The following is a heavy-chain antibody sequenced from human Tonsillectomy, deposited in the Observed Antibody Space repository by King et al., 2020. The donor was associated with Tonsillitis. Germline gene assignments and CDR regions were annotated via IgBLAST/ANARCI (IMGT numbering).Heavy chain of an antibody. V-gene: IGHV3-66*01. CDR2: IYSGGST. J-gene: IGHJ4*02. Sequence: VQLVESGGGLVQPGGSLRLSCAASGFIVSSNYMSWVRQAPGKGLEWVSVIYSGGSTYYADSVKGRFTISRDNSKNTLYLQMNSLRAEDTAVYYCAREARGYYFDYWGQGTLVTVSS. CDR1: GFIVSSNY. CDR3: AREARGYYFDY.